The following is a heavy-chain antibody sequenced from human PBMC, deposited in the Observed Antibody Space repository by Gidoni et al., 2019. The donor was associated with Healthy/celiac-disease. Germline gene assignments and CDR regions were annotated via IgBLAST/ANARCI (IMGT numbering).Heavy chain of an antibody. CDR1: GFTFSSYA. D-gene: IGHD2-2*01. CDR3: AKEGYCSSTSCYAGELLRVRGMDV. Sequence: EVQLLESGGGLVQPGGSLRLSCAASGFTFSSYAMSWVRQAPGKGLEWVSAISGSGGSTYYADSVKGRFTISRDNSKNTLYLQMNSLRAEDTAVYYCAKEGYCSSTSCYAGELLRVRGMDVWGQGTTVTVSS. CDR2: ISGSGGST. V-gene: IGHV3-23*01. J-gene: IGHJ6*02.